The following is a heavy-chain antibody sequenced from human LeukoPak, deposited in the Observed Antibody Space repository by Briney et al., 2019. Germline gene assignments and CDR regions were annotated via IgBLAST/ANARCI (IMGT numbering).Heavy chain of an antibody. D-gene: IGHD3-3*01. CDR1: GFTFSSYA. V-gene: IGHV3-21*04. CDR3: ATNSRERFLEWLLDY. CDR2: ISSSSSYI. J-gene: IGHJ4*02. Sequence: GGSLRLSCAASGFTFSSYAMHWVRQAPGKGLEWVSSISSSSSYIYYADSVKGRFTISRDNSKNTLYLQMNSLRAEDTAVYYCATNSRERFLEWLLDYWGQGTLVTVSS.